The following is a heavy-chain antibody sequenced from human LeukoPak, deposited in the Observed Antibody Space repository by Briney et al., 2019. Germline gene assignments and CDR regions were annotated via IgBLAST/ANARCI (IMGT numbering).Heavy chain of an antibody. D-gene: IGHD2-2*01. CDR3: ARWHCSSTSCPGFDY. J-gene: IGHJ4*02. Sequence: ASVKVSCKASGYTFSGYYMHWVRQAPGQGLEWMGWINPNSGGTKYAQKFQGRVTMTRDTSISTAYMELSRLRSDDTAVYYCARWHCSSTSCPGFDYWGQGTLVTVSS. V-gene: IGHV1-2*02. CDR1: GYTFSGYY. CDR2: INPNSGGT.